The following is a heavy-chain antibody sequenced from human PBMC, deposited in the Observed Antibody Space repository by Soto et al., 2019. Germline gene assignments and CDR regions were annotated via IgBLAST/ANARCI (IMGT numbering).Heavy chain of an antibody. D-gene: IGHD6-19*01. Sequence: GSSLRLSCAASGFTFGNFAMSWVRQAPGKGLEWVSAITGSGGTLYYADSVKVRFTISRDNSKNTLYLQMNSLIAEDTAVYFCAKLRAKSHIAVASDYWGQGTLVTVSS. CDR3: AKLRAKSHIAVASDY. CDR1: GFTFGNFA. V-gene: IGHV3-23*01. J-gene: IGHJ4*02. CDR2: ITGSGGTL.